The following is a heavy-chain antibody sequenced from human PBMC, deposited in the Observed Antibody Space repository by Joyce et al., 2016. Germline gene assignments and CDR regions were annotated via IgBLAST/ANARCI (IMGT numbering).Heavy chain of an antibody. J-gene: IGHJ4*02. CDR2: INTNNGDT. CDR1: GYTFSTNA. Sequence: QVQLVQSGAEVKKPGASVKVSCKASGYTFSTNAITWVRQAPGQGPEWMGWINTNNGDTKYEDKFQGRVTVTTDTSTDTVYMDLRSLRFDDTAMYYCARGGSGYYHSYFDYWGQGTLVTVSS. CDR3: ARGGSGYYHSYFDY. V-gene: IGHV1-18*01. D-gene: IGHD3-22*01.